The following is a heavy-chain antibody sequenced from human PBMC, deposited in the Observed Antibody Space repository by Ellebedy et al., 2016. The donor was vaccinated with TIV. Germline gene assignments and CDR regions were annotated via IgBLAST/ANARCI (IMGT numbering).Heavy chain of an antibody. CDR3: ARERNYDFWSGYIQDV. J-gene: IGHJ6*02. V-gene: IGHV3-48*02. Sequence: GESLKISXAASGFTFSSYSMNWVRQAPGKGLEWVSYISSSSSTIYYADSVKGRFTISRDNAKNSLYLQMNSLRDEDTAVYYCARERNYDFWSGYIQDVWGQGTTVTVSS. CDR1: GFTFSSYS. CDR2: ISSSSSTI. D-gene: IGHD3-3*01.